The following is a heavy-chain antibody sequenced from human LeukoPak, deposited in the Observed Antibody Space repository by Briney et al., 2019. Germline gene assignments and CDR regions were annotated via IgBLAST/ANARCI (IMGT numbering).Heavy chain of an antibody. Sequence: GSLRLSCAASGFTVSSNYMSWVRQAPGKGLEWVSVIYSGGSTYYADSVKGRFTISRDNSKNTLYLQMNSLRAEDTAVYYCARYCSGTSCYVDAFEIWGQGTMVTVSS. CDR3: ARYCSGTSCYVDAFEI. V-gene: IGHV3-53*01. D-gene: IGHD2-2*01. J-gene: IGHJ3*02. CDR2: IYSGGST. CDR1: GFTVSSNY.